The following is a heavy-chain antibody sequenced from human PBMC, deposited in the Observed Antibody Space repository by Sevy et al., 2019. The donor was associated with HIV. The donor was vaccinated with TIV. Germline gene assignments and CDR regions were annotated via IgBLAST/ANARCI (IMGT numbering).Heavy chain of an antibody. Sequence: GGSLRLSCTASRFTFSDYGMHWVRQAPGNGLDWVAFIWYDGTDKYYADSVEGRFTISRDNSENKLFLQMNSLRPEDTAVYYCTKNTAAAGVGGFDYWDRGTMVTVSS. CDR2: IWYDGTDK. CDR1: RFTFSDYG. J-gene: IGHJ4*02. CDR3: TKNTAAAGVGGFDY. V-gene: IGHV3-30*02. D-gene: IGHD6-13*01.